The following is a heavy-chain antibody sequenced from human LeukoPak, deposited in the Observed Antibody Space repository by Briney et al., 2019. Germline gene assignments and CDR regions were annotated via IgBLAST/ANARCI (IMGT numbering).Heavy chain of an antibody. CDR2: INSDGSST. D-gene: IGHD2-8*02. Sequence: PGGSLRLSCAASGFTFSSYWMHWVRQAPGKGLVWVSRINSDGSSTSYADSVKGRFTISRDNAKNTLYLQMNSLRAEDTAVYYCARVPGGYYYYMDVWGKGTTVTVSS. CDR1: GFTFSSYW. CDR3: ARVPGGYYYYMDV. J-gene: IGHJ6*03. V-gene: IGHV3-74*01.